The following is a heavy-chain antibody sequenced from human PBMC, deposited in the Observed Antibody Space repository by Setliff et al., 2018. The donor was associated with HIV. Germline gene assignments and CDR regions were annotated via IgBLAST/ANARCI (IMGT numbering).Heavy chain of an antibody. D-gene: IGHD3-22*01. J-gene: IGHJ4*02. V-gene: IGHV4-39*07. CDR2: IFYGGTV. Sequence: KASETLSLTCTVSPESISSNNYYWAWIRQPPGKGLEWIGCIFYGGTVYHSGRMYFNPSLKSRVTISVDTSKNQFSVRLSSVSAADTAVYLCARHVARFDYDTGGYYVSHFDYWGQGTQVTVSS. CDR3: ARHVARFDYDTGGYYVSHFDY. CDR1: PESISSNNYY.